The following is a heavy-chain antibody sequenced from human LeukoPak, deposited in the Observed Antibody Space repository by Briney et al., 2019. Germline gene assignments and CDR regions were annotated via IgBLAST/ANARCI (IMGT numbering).Heavy chain of an antibody. CDR3: ARDGIAVAGVYYFDY. V-gene: IGHV3-20*04. J-gene: IGHJ4*02. Sequence: GXSXXLSCAXXGFTFDDYGXRWVRQAPGKGLXWVAGINWNGGSTVYADSVKGRFTISRDNDKNSLYLQMNSLRAEDTALYYCARDGIAVAGVYYFDYWGQGTLVTVSS. D-gene: IGHD6-19*01. CDR2: INWNGGST. CDR1: GFTFDDYG.